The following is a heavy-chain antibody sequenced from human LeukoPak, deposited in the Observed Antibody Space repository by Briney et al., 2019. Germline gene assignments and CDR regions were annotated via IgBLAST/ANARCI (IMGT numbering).Heavy chain of an antibody. J-gene: IGHJ4*02. CDR2: MSSSGSTI. CDR3: ARQPYSSGWYEFDY. Sequence: AGGSLRLSCAASGFTFSSYEMNWVRQAPGKGLDWVSYMSSSGSTIYYADSVKGRFTISRDNAKNSLYLQMNSLRAEDTAVYYCARQPYSSGWYEFDYWGQGTLVTVS. V-gene: IGHV3-48*03. D-gene: IGHD6-19*01. CDR1: GFTFSSYE.